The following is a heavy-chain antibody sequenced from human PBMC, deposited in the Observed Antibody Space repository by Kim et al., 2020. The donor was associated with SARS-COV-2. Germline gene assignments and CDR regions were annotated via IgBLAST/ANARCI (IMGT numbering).Heavy chain of an antibody. CDR3: ARALRPHLTVAHFDY. CDR2: IYYSGST. Sequence: SETLSLTCTVSGGSVSSGSYYWSWIRQPPGKGLEWIAYIYYSGSTSYNPSLKSRLTISVDTSKNQFSLKLSSVTAVDTAVYYCARALRPHLTVAHFDYWG. CDR1: GGSVSSGSYY. D-gene: IGHD3-9*01. V-gene: IGHV4-61*01. J-gene: IGHJ4*01.